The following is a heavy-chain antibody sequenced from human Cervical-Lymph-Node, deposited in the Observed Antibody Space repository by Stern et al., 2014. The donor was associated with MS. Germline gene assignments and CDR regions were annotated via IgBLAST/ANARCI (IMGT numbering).Heavy chain of an antibody. D-gene: IGHD3-9*01. CDR2: IWSDGSNN. CDR1: GFTFSRYV. J-gene: IGHJ5*02. V-gene: IGHV3-33*01. Sequence: QVQLVQSGGGVVQPGRSLRLSCAASGFTFSRYVMHWVRQAPGKGLEWVAIIWSDGSNNYYADSVKGRFTISRDNSKNTLYLQMNSLRAEDTAVYYCAREGTLRYSDVDDAPVWFDPWGQGTLVTVSS. CDR3: AREGTLRYSDVDDAPVWFDP.